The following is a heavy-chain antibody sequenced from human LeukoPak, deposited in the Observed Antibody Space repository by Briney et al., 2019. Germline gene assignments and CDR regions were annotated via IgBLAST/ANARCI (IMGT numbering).Heavy chain of an antibody. CDR2: ISAYNGNT. CDR1: GYTFTSYG. CDR3: ARDLRYSSGLYYFDY. Sequence: RAAVKVSCKASGYTFTSYGISWVRQAPGQGLEWMGWISAYNGNTNYAHKLQGRVTMTTDTSTSTAYMELRSLRSDDTAVYYCARDLRYSSGLYYFDYWGQGTLVTVSS. D-gene: IGHD6-19*01. V-gene: IGHV1-18*01. J-gene: IGHJ4*02.